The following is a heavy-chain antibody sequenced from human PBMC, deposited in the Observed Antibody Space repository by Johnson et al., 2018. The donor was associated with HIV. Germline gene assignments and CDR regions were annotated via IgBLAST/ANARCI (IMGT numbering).Heavy chain of an antibody. CDR3: ARGLVIVGALPDAFDI. D-gene: IGHD1-26*01. CDR2: INWNGAST. J-gene: IGHJ3*02. Sequence: QLVESGGGVVQPGGSLRLSCAASGFTFSSYAMHWVRQAPGKGLEWVSGINWNGASTGYADSVKGRFTISRDNAKNSLYLQMNSLRAEDTAVYYCARGLVIVGALPDAFDIWGQGTMVTVSS. V-gene: IGHV3-20*04. CDR1: GFTFSSYA.